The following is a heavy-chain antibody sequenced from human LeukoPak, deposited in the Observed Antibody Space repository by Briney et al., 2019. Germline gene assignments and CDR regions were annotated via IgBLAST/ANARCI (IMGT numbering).Heavy chain of an antibody. CDR1: TGSITSGSYY. CDR2: EYYTGTT. D-gene: IGHD6-19*01. J-gene: IGHJ4*02. Sequence: SQTLSLTCTVSTGSITSGSYYWSWIRQPPGKGLEWIGGEYYTGTTYSNPSPKSRVTISVDTSKNQFSLRLSSVTAADTAVYYCARHVSVAVTNFFDYWGQGTLVTVSS. V-gene: IGHV4-39*01. CDR3: ARHVSVAVTNFFDY.